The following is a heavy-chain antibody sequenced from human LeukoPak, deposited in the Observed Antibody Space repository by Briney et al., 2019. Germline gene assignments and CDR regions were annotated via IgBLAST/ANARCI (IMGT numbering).Heavy chain of an antibody. CDR2: ISSSSSYI. CDR3: ARGRMVWYFDY. J-gene: IGHJ4*02. D-gene: IGHD3-10*01. V-gene: IGHV3-21*01. CDR1: GFTFSSYS. Sequence: GGSLRLSCAASGFTFSSYSMNWVRQAPGKGLEWVSSISSSSSYIYYADSVKGRFTISRDNAKNSPYLQMNSLRAEDTAVYYCARGRMVWYFDYWGQGTLVTVSS.